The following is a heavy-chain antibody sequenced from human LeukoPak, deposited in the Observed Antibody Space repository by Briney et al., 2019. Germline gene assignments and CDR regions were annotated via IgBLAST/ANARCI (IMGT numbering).Heavy chain of an antibody. CDR2: ISGSGGST. Sequence: GGTLRLSCAASAFTFSSNGMSCVRQAPGKGLEWVSAISGSGGSTYYADSVKGRFTISRDNSKNALYLQMNSVRAEDTAVYYCAKDLGYYGSGSWEYWGQGTLVTVSS. CDR3: AKDLGYYGSGSWEY. V-gene: IGHV3-23*01. J-gene: IGHJ4*02. D-gene: IGHD3-10*01. CDR1: AFTFSSNG.